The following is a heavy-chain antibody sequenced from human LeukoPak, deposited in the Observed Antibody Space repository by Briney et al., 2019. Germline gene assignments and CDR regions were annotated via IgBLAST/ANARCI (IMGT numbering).Heavy chain of an antibody. Sequence: ASVKVSCKASGYTFTSYDINWVRQATGQGLEWMGWMDPNSGNTGYAQKFQGRVTITRNTSINTAYMELSSLRSEDTAVYYCARRGSTRYSYGYGYWGQGTLVTVSS. V-gene: IGHV1-8*03. CDR1: GYTFTSYD. CDR3: ARRGSTRYSYGYGY. J-gene: IGHJ4*02. CDR2: MDPNSGNT. D-gene: IGHD5-18*01.